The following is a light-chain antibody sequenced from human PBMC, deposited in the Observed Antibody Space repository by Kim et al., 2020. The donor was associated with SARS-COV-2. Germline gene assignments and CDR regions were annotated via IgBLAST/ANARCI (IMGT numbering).Light chain of an antibody. CDR2: QDS. Sequence: SYELTQPPSVSVSPGQTASITCSGDKLGDKYACWYQHKPGQSPVLVIYQDSKRPSGIPERFSGSNSGNTATLTISGTQAMDEADYYCQAWDSNTAGFGGGTQLTVL. V-gene: IGLV3-1*01. CDR1: KLGDKY. CDR3: QAWDSNTAG. J-gene: IGLJ2*01.